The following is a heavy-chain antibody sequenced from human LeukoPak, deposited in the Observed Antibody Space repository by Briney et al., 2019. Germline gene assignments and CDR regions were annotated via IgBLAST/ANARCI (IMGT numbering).Heavy chain of an antibody. D-gene: IGHD4-17*01. J-gene: IGHJ4*02. V-gene: IGHV3-9*01. CDR2: ISWNSGSI. Sequence: GGSLRLSCAASGFTFDDYAMHWVRQAPGKGLEWVSGISWNSGSIGYADSVKGRFTISRDNAKNSLYLQMNSLRAEDTALYYCAKDLEIYGDYVVGPLDYWGQGTLVTVSS. CDR1: GFTFDDYA. CDR3: AKDLEIYGDYVVGPLDY.